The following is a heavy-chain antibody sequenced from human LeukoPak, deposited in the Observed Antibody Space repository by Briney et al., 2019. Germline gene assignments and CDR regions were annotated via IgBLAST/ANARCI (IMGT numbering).Heavy chain of an antibody. CDR3: AREGSGWPAYYYYGMDV. J-gene: IGHJ6*02. CDR2: IYYSGST. CDR1: GGSISSYY. Sequence: SETLSLTCTVSGGSISSYYWSWSRQPPGKGLEWSGYIYYSGSTNYNPSLKSRVTISVDTSKNQFSLKLSSVTAADTAVYYCAREGSGWPAYYYYGMDVWGQGTTVTVSS. V-gene: IGHV4-59*01. D-gene: IGHD6-19*01.